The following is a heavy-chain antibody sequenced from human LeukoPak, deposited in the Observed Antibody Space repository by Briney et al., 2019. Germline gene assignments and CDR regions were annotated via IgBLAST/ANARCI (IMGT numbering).Heavy chain of an antibody. V-gene: IGHV4-59*08. CDR3: ARPSSGWWGGFDY. D-gene: IGHD6-19*01. J-gene: IGHJ4*02. Sequence: SETLSLTCTVSGGSISSYYWSWIRQPPGKGLEWIGYIYYSGSTNYNPSLKSRVTISVDTSKNQFSLKLSSVTAADTAVYYCARPSSGWWGGFDYWGQGTLVTVSS. CDR2: IYYSGST. CDR1: GGSISSYY.